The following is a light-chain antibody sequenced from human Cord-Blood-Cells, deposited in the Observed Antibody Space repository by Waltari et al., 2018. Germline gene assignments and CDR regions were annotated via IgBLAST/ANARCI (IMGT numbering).Light chain of an antibody. CDR2: RNN. J-gene: IGLJ3*02. CDR1: SSNIGSNY. CDR3: AAWDDSLSGPV. Sequence: QSVLTQPPSASGTPGQRVTISCSGSSSNIGSNYVYWYQQLPGPAPKLLIYRNNRRPSGVPDRFSCSKSGTSASLAISGLRSEDEADYYCAAWDDSLSGPVFGGGTKLTVL. V-gene: IGLV1-47*01.